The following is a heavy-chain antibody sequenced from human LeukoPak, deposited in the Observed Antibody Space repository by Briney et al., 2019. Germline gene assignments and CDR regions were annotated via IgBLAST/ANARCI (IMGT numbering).Heavy chain of an antibody. CDR2: IKEDGRQK. D-gene: IGHD3-3*01. CDR3: ASGFLDDFWSGHF. CDR1: GFTFSTHW. J-gene: IGHJ4*02. Sequence: GGSLRLACEASGFTFSTHWMSWLRQAPGKGLEWVANIKEDGRQKYYVDSVKGRLTISRDNARKSLYLQMNSLRAEDTAVYYCASGFLDDFWSGHFWGQGTLVTVSS. V-gene: IGHV3-7*01.